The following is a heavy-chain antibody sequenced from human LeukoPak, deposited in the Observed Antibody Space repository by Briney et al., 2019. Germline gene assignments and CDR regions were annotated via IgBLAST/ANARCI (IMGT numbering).Heavy chain of an antibody. V-gene: IGHV4-59*01. CDR2: IYFSGTT. CDR3: ARMRGYSGYDNGAYYFDH. Sequence: PSETLSLTCTVSGGSISSYYWSWIRQPPGKGLEWTGHIYFSGTTNYNPSLKSRATIAVDTSKNQFSLKLSSVTAADAAVYYCARMRGYSGYDNGAYYFDHWGQGTLVTVSS. CDR1: GGSISSYY. D-gene: IGHD5-12*01. J-gene: IGHJ4*02.